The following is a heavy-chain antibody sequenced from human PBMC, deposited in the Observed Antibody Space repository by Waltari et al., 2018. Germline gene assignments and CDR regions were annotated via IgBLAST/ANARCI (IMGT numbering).Heavy chain of an antibody. D-gene: IGHD3-10*01. Sequence: QVQLQESGPGLVKPSETLSLTCTVSGGSISSYYWSWIRQPPGKGLEWIGYIYYSGSTNDNPSCKSRVTISVDTSKNQYSLKLSSVTAADTAVYYCARGGTMVRGVIIFDYWGQGTLVTVSS. CDR2: IYYSGST. V-gene: IGHV4-59*01. CDR1: GGSISSYY. J-gene: IGHJ4*02. CDR3: ARGGTMVRGVIIFDY.